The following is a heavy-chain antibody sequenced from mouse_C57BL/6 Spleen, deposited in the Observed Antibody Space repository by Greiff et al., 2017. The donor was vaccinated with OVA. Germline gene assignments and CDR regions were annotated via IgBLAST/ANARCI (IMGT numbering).Heavy chain of an antibody. CDR3: ARRWSGLHFND. J-gene: IGHJ2*01. CDR1: GYTFTSYW. D-gene: IGHD1-3*01. CDR2: IDPSDSYT. Sequence: QVQLQQPGAELVMPGASVKLSCKASGYTFTSYWMHWVKQRPGQGLEWIGAIDPSDSYTNYNQKFKGKSTLTVDKSSSTAYMQLSSLTSEDSAVYYCARRWSGLHFNDWGQVATLTVSS. V-gene: IGHV1-69*01.